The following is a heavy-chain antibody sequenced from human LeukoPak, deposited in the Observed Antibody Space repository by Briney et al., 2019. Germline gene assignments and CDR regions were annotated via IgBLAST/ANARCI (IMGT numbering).Heavy chain of an antibody. CDR3: AKDLNLSYGSGGLHY. Sequence: PGRSLRLSCAVSGFTFSSYGTHWVRQAPGKGLEWVAYISYDGSDEYYADSVKGRLTISRDNTKSTLYLQMNRLRAEDTAVYYCAKDLNLSYGSGGLHYWGQGTLVTVSS. CDR2: ISYDGSDE. D-gene: IGHD3-10*01. CDR1: GFTFSSYG. V-gene: IGHV3-30*18. J-gene: IGHJ4*02.